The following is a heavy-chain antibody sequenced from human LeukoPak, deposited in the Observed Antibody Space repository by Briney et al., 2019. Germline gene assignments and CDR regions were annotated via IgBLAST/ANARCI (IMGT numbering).Heavy chain of an antibody. CDR1: GGSISSSSYY. D-gene: IGHD6-6*01. Sequence: SETLSLTCTVSGGSISSSSYYWGWIRQPPGKGLEWIGSIYYSGSTYYNPSLKRRVTISVDTSKNQFSLKLSSVTAADTAVYYCASSSSSKFDYWGQGTLVNVSS. J-gene: IGHJ4*02. CDR3: ASSSSSKFDY. CDR2: IYYSGST. V-gene: IGHV4-39*07.